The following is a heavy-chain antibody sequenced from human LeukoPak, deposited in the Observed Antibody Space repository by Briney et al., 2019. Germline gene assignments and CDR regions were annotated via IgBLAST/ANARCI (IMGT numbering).Heavy chain of an antibody. CDR2: IDTDGSFT. CDR3: ARAAYSSNWYIDY. V-gene: IGHV3-74*01. Sequence: GGSLRLSCAASGFTFSSYWMHWVRQAPGKGLVWVSRIDTDGSFTSYADSVRGRFTISRDNAKNTLYLQMSSLRAEDTAIYYCARAAYSSNWYIDYWGQGTLVTVSS. CDR1: GFTFSSYW. D-gene: IGHD6-13*01. J-gene: IGHJ4*02.